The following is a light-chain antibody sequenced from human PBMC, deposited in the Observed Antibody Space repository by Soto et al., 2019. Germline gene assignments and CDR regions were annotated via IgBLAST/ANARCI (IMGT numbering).Light chain of an antibody. CDR3: SSYTSSSTPYV. J-gene: IGLJ1*01. Sequence: QSALTQPASVSGSPGQSITISCTGNSSDVGGYNYVSWYQQHPVKAPKLMIYDVTNRPSGVSDRFSGSKSGNTASLTISGLKDEDEADYYCSSYTSSSTPYVFGTGTKLTVL. V-gene: IGLV2-14*01. CDR2: DVT. CDR1: SSDVGGYNY.